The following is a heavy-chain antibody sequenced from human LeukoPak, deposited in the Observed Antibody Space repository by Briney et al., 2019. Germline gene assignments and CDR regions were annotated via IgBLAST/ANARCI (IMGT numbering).Heavy chain of an antibody. D-gene: IGHD7-27*01. J-gene: IGHJ4*02. CDR1: GFTFSSYS. CDR2: ITTSSSYI. CDR3: ARVKGTGFDY. Sequence: GGSLRLSCAASGFTFSSYSMNWVRQAPGKGLEWISSITTSSSYIYYADSVKGRFTISRDNAKNSLYLQMNSLRDEDTAVYYCARVKGTGFDYWGQGTLVTVSS. V-gene: IGHV3-21*01.